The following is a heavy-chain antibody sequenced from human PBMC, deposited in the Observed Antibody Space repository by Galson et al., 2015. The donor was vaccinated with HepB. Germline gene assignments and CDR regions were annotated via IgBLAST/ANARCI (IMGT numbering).Heavy chain of an antibody. J-gene: IGHJ2*01. V-gene: IGHV7-4-1*02. Sequence: SVKVSCKASGYIFDYYAMNWVRQAPGQGLEWMGWINTKTGNPTYAQDFTGRFVFSLDTSVNTTHLQISSLKAEDTAVYYCARKLGTTSENWYFDLWGRGTLVTVSS. D-gene: IGHD1-14*01. CDR1: GYIFDYYA. CDR3: ARKLGTTSENWYFDL. CDR2: INTKTGNP.